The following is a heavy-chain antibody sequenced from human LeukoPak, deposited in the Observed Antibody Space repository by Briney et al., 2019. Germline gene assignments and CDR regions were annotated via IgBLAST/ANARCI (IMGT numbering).Heavy chain of an antibody. J-gene: IGHJ3*02. CDR2: INPNSGGT. V-gene: IGHV1-2*02. D-gene: IGHD2-8*01. CDR1: GYTFTGYY. Sequence: ASVKVSCKASGYTFTGYYMHWVRQAPGQGLEWMGWINPNSGGTNYAQKFQGRVTMTRDTSISTAYMELSSLRSEDTAVYYCASLLGPCTNGVCYTDAFDIWGQGTMVTVSS. CDR3: ASLLGPCTNGVCYTDAFDI.